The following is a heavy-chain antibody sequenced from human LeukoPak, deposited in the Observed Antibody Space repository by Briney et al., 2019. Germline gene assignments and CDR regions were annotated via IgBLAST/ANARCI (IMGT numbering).Heavy chain of an antibody. V-gene: IGHV4-4*07. D-gene: IGHD6-19*01. CDR1: GGSISSYY. CDR2: IHTSGST. J-gene: IGHJ5*02. CDR3: ARVLSSGWYGGYWFDP. Sequence: PSETLSLTCTVSGGSISSYYWSWIRQPAGKGLEWIGRIHTSGSTNYNPSLKSRVTMSVDTSKNQFSLKLSSVTAADTAVYYCARVLSSGWYGGYWFDPWGQGTLVTVSS.